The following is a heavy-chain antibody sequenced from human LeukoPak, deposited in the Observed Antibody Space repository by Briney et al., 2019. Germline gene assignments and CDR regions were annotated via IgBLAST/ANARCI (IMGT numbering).Heavy chain of an antibody. V-gene: IGHV4-30-2*01. CDR3: ARVGYSSRWYPDYFDY. CDR2: IYHSGST. CDR1: GCSISSGGYS. D-gene: IGHD6-13*01. Sequence: SQTLSLTCAVSGCSISSGGYSWIWMRQPPGKGLEWIGYIYHSGSTYYNPSLKSRVTISLDRSKNQFSLKLSSLTAADTAGYYCARVGYSSRWYPDYFDYWGQGTLVSVCS. J-gene: IGHJ4*02.